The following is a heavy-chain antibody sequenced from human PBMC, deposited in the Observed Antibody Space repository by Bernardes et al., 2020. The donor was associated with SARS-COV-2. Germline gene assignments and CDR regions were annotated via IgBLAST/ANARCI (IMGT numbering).Heavy chain of an antibody. CDR2: IYYSGST. CDR1: GGSISSYY. J-gene: IGHJ6*02. Sequence: SETLSLTCTVSGGSISSYYWSWIRHPPGKGLEWIGYIYYSGSTNYNPSLKSRVTISVDTSKNQFSLKLSSVTAADTAVYYCARDRSFYSSSFYYYGMDVWGQGTTVTVSS. CDR3: ARDRSFYSSSFYYYGMDV. D-gene: IGHD6-6*01. V-gene: IGHV4-59*01.